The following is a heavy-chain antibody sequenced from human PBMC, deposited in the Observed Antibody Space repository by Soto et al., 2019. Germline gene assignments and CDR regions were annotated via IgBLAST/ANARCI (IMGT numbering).Heavy chain of an antibody. CDR1: GGTFSSYA. V-gene: IGHV1-69*13. J-gene: IGHJ6*02. CDR3: ARIQCAYCSSTSCYTCGPPPNYYYYYSMDV. Sequence: SVKVSCKASGGTFSSYAISWVRQAPGQGLEWMGGIIPIFGTANYAQKFQGRVTITADESTSTAYMELSSLRSEDTAVYYCARIQCAYCSSTSCYTCGPPPNYYYYYSMDVWGQGTTVTVSS. D-gene: IGHD2-2*02. CDR2: IIPIFGTA.